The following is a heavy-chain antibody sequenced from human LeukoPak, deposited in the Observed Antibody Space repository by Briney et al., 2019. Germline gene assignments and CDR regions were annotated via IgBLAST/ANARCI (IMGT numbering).Heavy chain of an antibody. V-gene: IGHV1-2*02. J-gene: IGHJ6*03. CDR1: GYTFTGYY. CDR2: INPNSGGT. CDR3: ARDGGSGSYSLLHYYYYMDV. Sequence: GASVKVSCKASGYTFTGYYMHWVRQAPGQGLEWMGWINPNSGGTNYAQKFQGRVTMTRDTSISTAYMELSRLRSDDTAVYYCARDGGSGSYSLLHYYYYMDVWGKGTTVTVSS. D-gene: IGHD3-10*01.